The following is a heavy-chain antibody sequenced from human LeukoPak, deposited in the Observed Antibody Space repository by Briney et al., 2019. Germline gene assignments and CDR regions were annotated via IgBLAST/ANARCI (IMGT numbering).Heavy chain of an antibody. CDR2: VYPGDSAT. CDR3: VRFAYGSDFFPGHY. Sequence: ESLKISCKGSGYIFANYWIGWVRQMPGKGLEWMGIVYPGDSATRYSPSFQGQVTISADRSITTAYLQWGSLKASDTAMYYCVRFAYGSDFFPGHYWGQGTRVTVSS. CDR1: GYIFANYW. D-gene: IGHD6-19*01. J-gene: IGHJ4*02. V-gene: IGHV5-51*01.